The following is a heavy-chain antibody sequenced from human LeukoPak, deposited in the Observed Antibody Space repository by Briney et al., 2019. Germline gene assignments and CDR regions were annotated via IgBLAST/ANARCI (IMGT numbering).Heavy chain of an antibody. CDR2: LYYDGRT. D-gene: IGHD1-26*01. CDR1: GDSVSSSNYY. Sequence: SETLSLTCTVFGDSVSSSNYYWAWFRQPPGKGLDWIGSLYYDGRTYYSPSLESRVTVSVDTSKNQFALQLTSVTAADTAVYYCARRTGKWDVNWFDPWGPGTLVTVSS. J-gene: IGHJ5*02. V-gene: IGHV4-39*01. CDR3: ARRTGKWDVNWFDP.